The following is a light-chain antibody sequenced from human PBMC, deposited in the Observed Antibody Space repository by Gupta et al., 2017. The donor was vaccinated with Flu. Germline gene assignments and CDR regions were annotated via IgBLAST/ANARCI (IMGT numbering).Light chain of an antibody. CDR1: QSVSSN. V-gene: IGKV3-15*01. Sequence: RATLSCRASQSVSSNLAWYPQKPCQAPRLLIYGASTRATCIPARFSGSGSGTEFTLTISSLQSEDFAVYYCQQYNNWPPQLTFGGGTKVEIK. J-gene: IGKJ4*01. CDR2: GAS. CDR3: QQYNNWPPQLT.